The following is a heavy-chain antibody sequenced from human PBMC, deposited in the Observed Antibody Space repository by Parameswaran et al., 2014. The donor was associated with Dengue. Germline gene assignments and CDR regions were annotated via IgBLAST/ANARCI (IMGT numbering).Heavy chain of an antibody. CDR3: ARSSCGGDCSLGDY. Sequence: ASVKVSCKASGYTFTTYYMHWVRQAPGQGLEWMGIINPGVGSTTYAQNFQGRVTMTRDTSTNTVYMELSSLRSEDTAMYYCARSSCGGDCSLGDYWGQGTLVTVSS. CDR1: GYTFTTYY. J-gene: IGHJ4*02. D-gene: IGHD2-21*01. CDR2: INPGVGST. V-gene: IGHV1-46*01.